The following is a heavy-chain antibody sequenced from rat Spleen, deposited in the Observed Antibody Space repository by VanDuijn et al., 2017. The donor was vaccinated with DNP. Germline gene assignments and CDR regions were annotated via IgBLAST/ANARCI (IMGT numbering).Heavy chain of an antibody. CDR3: ARLGYTYYGYGTADYFDY. J-gene: IGHJ2*01. Sequence: EVQLQESGPGLVKSSQSLSLTCSVTGYSITTNYWAWIRQFPGNKMEWMGYISYSGSTGYNPSLKSRFSITRDTSKNQFFLQLNSVTTEDTATYYCARLGYTYYGYGTADYFDYWGQGVMVTVSS. D-gene: IGHD1-9*01. CDR2: ISYSGST. CDR1: GYSITTNY. V-gene: IGHV3-1*01.